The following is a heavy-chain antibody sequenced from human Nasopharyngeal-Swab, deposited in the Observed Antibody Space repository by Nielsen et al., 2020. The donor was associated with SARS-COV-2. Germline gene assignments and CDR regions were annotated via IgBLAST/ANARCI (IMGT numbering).Heavy chain of an antibody. D-gene: IGHD3-9*01. V-gene: IGHV3-11*04. Sequence: GESLKISCAASGFTFSDYYMSWIRQAPGKGLEWVSYISSSGSTIYYADSVKGRFTISRDNAKNSLYLQMNSLRAEDTAVYYCARGCVLTGPSCHYYGMDVWGQGAPVTVSS. CDR2: ISSSGSTI. CDR1: GFTFSDYY. J-gene: IGHJ6*02. CDR3: ARGCVLTGPSCHYYGMDV.